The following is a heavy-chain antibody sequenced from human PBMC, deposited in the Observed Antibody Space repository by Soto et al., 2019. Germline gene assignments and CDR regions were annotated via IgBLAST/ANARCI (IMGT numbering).Heavy chain of an antibody. D-gene: IGHD5-12*01. Sequence: QVQLVQSGAEVWQPVSSVKVSCKTSGGTFSSYAISWVRQAPGQGLEWMGGIVPIVGTTTYAQKFQGRVTITADEATSTAYMQLSRLRSDDTAVYYCVRVVAIPGYPDHWGQGTLVTVSS. J-gene: IGHJ4*02. V-gene: IGHV1-69*12. CDR1: GGTFSSYA. CDR2: IVPIVGTT. CDR3: VRVVAIPGYPDH.